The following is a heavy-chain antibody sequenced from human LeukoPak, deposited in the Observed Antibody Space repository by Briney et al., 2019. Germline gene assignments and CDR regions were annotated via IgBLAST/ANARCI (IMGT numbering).Heavy chain of an antibody. Sequence: GGSLTLPCAASGFTFCKYRMSWLPHAPGKGVEWVATINEDESETYYADSVMGRLTISRHHDELSLFVQMTSLRRGDRAVYFCARRTTMFPRRYFFDYRGQGTLVTVSS. J-gene: IGHJ4*02. CDR3: ARRTTMFPRRYFFDY. CDR2: INEDESET. V-gene: IGHV3-7*01. D-gene: IGHD3-10*02. CDR1: GFTFCKYR.